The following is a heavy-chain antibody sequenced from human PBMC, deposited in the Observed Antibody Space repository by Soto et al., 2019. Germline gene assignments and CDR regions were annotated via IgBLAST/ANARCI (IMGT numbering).Heavy chain of an antibody. V-gene: IGHV4-59*01. J-gene: IGHJ5*02. CDR2: VYSSGST. CDR3: ERRAVVAVTGSLDNWLDP. D-gene: IGHD2-21*01. Sequence: SETLSLTCTVSGDSITSYNWNWLRQPPGKALEWIGYVYSSGSTNYNPSLKSRVTISVDTSRNQFSLKVNSVTAADTAMYYCERRAVVAVTGSLDNWLDPWGQGILVTVSS. CDR1: GDSITSYN.